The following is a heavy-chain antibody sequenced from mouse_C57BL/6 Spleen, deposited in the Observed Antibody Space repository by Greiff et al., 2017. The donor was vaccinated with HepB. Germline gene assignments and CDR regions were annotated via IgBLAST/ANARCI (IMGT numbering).Heavy chain of an antibody. J-gene: IGHJ4*01. Sequence: EVMLVESGPELVKPGASVKIPCKASGYTFTDYNMDWVKQSHGKSLEWIGDINPNNGGTINNQKFKGKARLTVDTSSSTAYMERRRLTSEDTADYYSARVTFYYYGSYYAMDYWGQGTSVTVSS. V-gene: IGHV1-18*01. CDR3: ARVTFYYYGSYYAMDY. D-gene: IGHD1-1*01. CDR2: INPNNGGT. CDR1: GYTFTDYN.